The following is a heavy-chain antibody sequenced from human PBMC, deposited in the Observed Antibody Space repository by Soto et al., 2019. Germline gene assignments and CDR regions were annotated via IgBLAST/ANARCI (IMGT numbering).Heavy chain of an antibody. CDR3: ARAPTRYYDSVGEGLYYYYGMDV. V-gene: IGHV1-69*06. Sequence: QVQLVQSGAEVKKPGSSVKVSCKASGGTFSSYAISWVRQAPGQGLEWMGGIIPIFGTANYAQKFQGRVTITADKSTSTAYMELSSLRSEDTAVYYCARAPTRYYDSVGEGLYYYYGMDVWGQGTTVTVSS. CDR2: IIPIFGTA. J-gene: IGHJ6*02. CDR1: GGTFSSYA. D-gene: IGHD3-22*01.